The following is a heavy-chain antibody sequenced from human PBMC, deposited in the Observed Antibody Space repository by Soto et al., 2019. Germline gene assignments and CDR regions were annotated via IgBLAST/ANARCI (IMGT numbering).Heavy chain of an antibody. J-gene: IGHJ3*02. D-gene: IGHD2-15*01. CDR3: AREGYCSGGSCYVDDAFDI. CDR2: INHSGST. Sequence: QVQLQQWGAGLLKPSETLSLTCAVYGGSFSGYYWSWIRQPPGKGLEWIGEINHSGSTNYNPSLKSRVTISVDTSKKQFSLKLSSVTAADTAVYYCAREGYCSGGSCYVDDAFDIWGQGTMVTVSS. V-gene: IGHV4-34*01. CDR1: GGSFSGYY.